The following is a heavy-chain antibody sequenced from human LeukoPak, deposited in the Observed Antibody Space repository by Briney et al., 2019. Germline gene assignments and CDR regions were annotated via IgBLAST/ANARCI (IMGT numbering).Heavy chain of an antibody. Sequence: SVKVSCKASGGTLSNYAINWVRQAPGQGLEWMGGITPIFGTANYAQKFQGRVTITTDESTSTAYMELSSLRSEDTAVYYCARVDPVGALFDYWGQGTLVTVSS. CDR2: ITPIFGTA. CDR1: GGTLSNYA. CDR3: ARVDPVGALFDY. V-gene: IGHV1-69*05. J-gene: IGHJ4*02. D-gene: IGHD6-6*01.